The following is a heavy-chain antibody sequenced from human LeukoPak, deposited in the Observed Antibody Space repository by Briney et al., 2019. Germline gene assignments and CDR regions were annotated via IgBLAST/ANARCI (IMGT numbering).Heavy chain of an antibody. Sequence: PGGSLRLSCAASGFSFNTYNMNWVRQAPGKGLEWVSYIGSSIDNIYYADSVKGRFTSSRDNARLSLFLQMNSLRAEHTSVYYCAKSRCTSADCYTVDSWGRGTLVTVSS. CDR3: AKSRCTSADCYTVDS. V-gene: IGHV3-21*01. CDR2: IGSSIDNI. J-gene: IGHJ5*01. D-gene: IGHD2-2*02. CDR1: GFSFNTYN.